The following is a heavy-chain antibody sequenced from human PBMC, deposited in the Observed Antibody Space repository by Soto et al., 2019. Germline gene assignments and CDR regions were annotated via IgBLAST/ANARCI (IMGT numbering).Heavy chain of an antibody. V-gene: IGHV3-7*04. CDR1: GFTFSNYW. CDR3: AGSHPTASLALFDP. CDR2: IKQDGSEK. Sequence: EVQVVESGGGLVQPGGSLRLSCAASGFTFSNYWMSWVRQAPGKGLEWVANIKQDGSEKYYVGSVKGRFTISRDNAKNSLYLQMSSLRTEDTALYYCAGSHPTASLALFDPWGQGTLVTVSS. J-gene: IGHJ5*02.